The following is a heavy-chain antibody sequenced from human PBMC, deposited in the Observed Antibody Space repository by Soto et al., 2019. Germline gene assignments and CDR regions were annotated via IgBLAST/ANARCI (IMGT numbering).Heavy chain of an antibody. D-gene: IGHD1-26*01. CDR3: VRDRDSDTWPSRDV. CDR1: GYSFTRNG. V-gene: IGHV1-18*01. CDR2: ISAKNGDT. J-gene: IGHJ6*02. Sequence: QVHLVQSGAELKKPGASVRVSCKASGYSFTRNGISWVRQAPGQGIAWMGWISAKNGDTNYAQKFQGRVIMTTDTSTSTAYMELRSLRSDDTAVYYCVRDRDSDTWPSRDVWGQGTTVTVSS.